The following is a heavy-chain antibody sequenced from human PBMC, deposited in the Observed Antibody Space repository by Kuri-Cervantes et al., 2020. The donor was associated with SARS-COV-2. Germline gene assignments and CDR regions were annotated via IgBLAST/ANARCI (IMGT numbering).Heavy chain of an antibody. CDR1: GGSISSYY. CDR3: ASQDGIVGSDY. J-gene: IGHJ4*02. D-gene: IGHD1-26*01. V-gene: IGHV4-4*07. CDR2: NYTSGST. Sequence: SETLSLTCTVSGGSISSYYWSWIRQPAGKGLEWIGRNYTSGSTNYNPSLKSRVTMQVETSKKQFSLKLSSVTAADKAVYYCASQDGIVGSDYWGQGTLVTVSS.